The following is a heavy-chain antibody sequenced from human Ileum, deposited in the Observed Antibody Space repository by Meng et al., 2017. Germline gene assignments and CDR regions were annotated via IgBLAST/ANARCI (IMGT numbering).Heavy chain of an antibody. CDR1: GGSVNTGSYY. CDR2: MYFSGST. V-gene: IGHV4-61*01. J-gene: IGHJ4*02. Sequence: VPLQESGPGLVRPSETLSLPCTISGGSVNTGSYYWSWIRQPPGKGLEWIGYMYFSGSTKYNASLKSRVSISVDTSKKQFSLNLTSVTAADTAVYYCARGHYDKYFDSWGQGTLVTVSS. D-gene: IGHD3-22*01. CDR3: ARGHYDKYFDS.